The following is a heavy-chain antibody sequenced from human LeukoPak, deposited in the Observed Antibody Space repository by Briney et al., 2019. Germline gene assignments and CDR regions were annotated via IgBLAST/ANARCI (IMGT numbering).Heavy chain of an antibody. D-gene: IGHD3-22*01. Sequence: PSETLSLTCTVSGGSISSDYWSWIRQPPGKGLEWMGNIYYSGSTNYNPSLKSRVSISVDRSKNQFSLKLSSVTAADTAVYYCAREVYDSSGYYYVDYWGQGTLVTVFS. CDR2: IYYSGST. CDR1: GGSISSDY. V-gene: IGHV4-59*01. J-gene: IGHJ4*02. CDR3: AREVYDSSGYYYVDY.